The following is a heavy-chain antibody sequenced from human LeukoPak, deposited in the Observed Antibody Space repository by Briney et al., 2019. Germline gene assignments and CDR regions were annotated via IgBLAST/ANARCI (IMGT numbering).Heavy chain of an antibody. CDR1: RFTFSSYG. D-gene: IGHD1-1*01. J-gene: IGHJ5*02. Sequence: LRLFCAASRFTFSSYGMHWVRQAPGKGLEWVAVISYDGSNKYYADSVKGRFTISRDNSKNTLYLQMNSLRAEDTAVYYCAKETTSSFDPWGQGTLVTVSS. CDR3: AKETTSSFDP. CDR2: ISYDGSNK. V-gene: IGHV3-30*18.